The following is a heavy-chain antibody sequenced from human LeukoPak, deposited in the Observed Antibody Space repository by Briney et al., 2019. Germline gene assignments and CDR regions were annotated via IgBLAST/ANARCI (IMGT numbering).Heavy chain of an antibody. CDR1: GGSISTSSYY. D-gene: IGHD2-15*01. CDR2: IFYSGST. J-gene: IGHJ3*02. Sequence: SETLSLTCTVSGGSISTSSYYWGWVRQPPGKGLEWIGNIFYSGSTYYSPSLKSRVTISVDTSKNQFSLKLSSVTAADTAVYYCARVYCSGGSCYSGKDAFDIWGQGTTVTVSS. CDR3: ARVYCSGGSCYSGKDAFDI. V-gene: IGHV4-39*07.